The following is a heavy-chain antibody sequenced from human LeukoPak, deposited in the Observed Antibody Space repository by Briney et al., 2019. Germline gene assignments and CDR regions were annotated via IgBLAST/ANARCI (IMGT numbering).Heavy chain of an antibody. Sequence: ASVKVPCKASGYTFTSYAMHWVRQAPGQRLEWMGWINAGNGNTKYSQKFQGRVTITRDTSASTAYMELSSLRSEDTAVYYCARVGSPDAFDIWGQGTMVTVSS. CDR2: INAGNGNT. D-gene: IGHD2-15*01. V-gene: IGHV1-3*01. J-gene: IGHJ3*02. CDR3: ARVGSPDAFDI. CDR1: GYTFTSYA.